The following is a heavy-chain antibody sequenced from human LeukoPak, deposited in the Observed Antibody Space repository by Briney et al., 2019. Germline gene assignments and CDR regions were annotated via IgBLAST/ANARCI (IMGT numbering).Heavy chain of an antibody. D-gene: IGHD2-15*01. V-gene: IGHV4-4*07. CDR1: GGSISSYY. Sequence: SETLSLTCSVSGGSISSYYWSWIRQPAGKGLEWIGRTYTSGSTNYNPSLKSRVTMSVDTSKNQFSLKLSSVTAADTAVYYCARVGCSGGSCYSFRQVGYMDVWGKGTTVTISS. CDR2: TYTSGST. J-gene: IGHJ6*03. CDR3: ARVGCSGGSCYSFRQVGYMDV.